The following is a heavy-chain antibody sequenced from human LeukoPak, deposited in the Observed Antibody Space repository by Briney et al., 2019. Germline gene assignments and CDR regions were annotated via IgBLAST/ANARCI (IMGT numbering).Heavy chain of an antibody. V-gene: IGHV4-39*01. CDR2: MYYDGST. J-gene: IGHJ4*02. D-gene: IGHD1-26*01. CDR1: GGSIHSTTFY. Sequence: SETLSLTCTVSGGSIHSTTFYWGWIRQPPGKGLEWIGSMYYDGSTYHNPSLKSRVTISVDTSNNQFSLKLTSVTAADTAVYFCARRSDSGSDDGEDYFDYWGQGTLVTVSS. CDR3: ARRSDSGSDDGEDYFDY.